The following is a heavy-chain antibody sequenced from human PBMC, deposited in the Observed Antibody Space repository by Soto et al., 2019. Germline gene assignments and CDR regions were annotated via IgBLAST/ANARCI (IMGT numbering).Heavy chain of an antibody. CDR3: ARGWAAAGNPYYYYYMDV. CDR1: GGSISSYY. J-gene: IGHJ6*03. CDR2: IYYSGST. Sequence: SETLSLTCTVSGGSISSYYWSWIRQPPGKGLEWIGYIYYSGSTNYNPSLKSRVTISVDTSKNQFSLKLSSVTAADTAVYYCARGWAAAGNPYYYYYMDVWGKGTTVTVSS. V-gene: IGHV4-59*01. D-gene: IGHD6-13*01.